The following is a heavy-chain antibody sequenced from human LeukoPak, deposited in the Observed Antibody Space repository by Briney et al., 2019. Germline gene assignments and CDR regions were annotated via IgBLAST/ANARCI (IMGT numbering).Heavy chain of an antibody. CDR3: ARDVVPAATYYMDV. CDR2: ISSSSSYI. V-gene: IGHV3-21*01. D-gene: IGHD2-2*01. CDR1: GFTFSSYS. J-gene: IGHJ6*03. Sequence: GGSLRLSCAASGFTFSSYSMNWVRQAPGKGLEWVSSISSSSSYIYYADSVKGRFTISRDNAKNSLYLQMNSLRAEDTAVYYCARDVVPAATYYMDVWGKGTTVTVSS.